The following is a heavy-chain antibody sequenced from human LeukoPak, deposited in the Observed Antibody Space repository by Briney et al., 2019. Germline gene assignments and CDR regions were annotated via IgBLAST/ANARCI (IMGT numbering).Heavy chain of an antibody. CDR1: GGSFSGYY. V-gene: IGHV4-34*01. Sequence: SETLSLTCTVYGGSFSGYYWSWIRQPPGTGLQWIGEIDHNGNTNYIPSLKSRITISVDTSKNQFSLRLTSVTAADTAVYCARDYGDVYDWGRGTLVTVSS. CDR3: ARDYGDVYD. J-gene: IGHJ4*02. CDR2: IDHNGNT. D-gene: IGHD5/OR15-5a*01.